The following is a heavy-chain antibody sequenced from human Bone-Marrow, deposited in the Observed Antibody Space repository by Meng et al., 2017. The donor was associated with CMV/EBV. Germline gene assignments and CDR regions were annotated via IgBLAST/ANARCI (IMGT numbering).Heavy chain of an antibody. J-gene: IGHJ4*02. V-gene: IGHV3-7*01. Sequence: GESLKISCAASGFTFSSYWMSWVRQAPGKGLEWVANIKQDGSEKYYVDSVKGRFTISRDNAKNSLYLQMNSLRAEDTAVYYCARDLGVVIPAAPYYFDYWGQGTLVTVSS. CDR2: IKQDGSEK. D-gene: IGHD3-3*01. CDR3: ARDLGVVIPAAPYYFDY. CDR1: GFTFSSYW.